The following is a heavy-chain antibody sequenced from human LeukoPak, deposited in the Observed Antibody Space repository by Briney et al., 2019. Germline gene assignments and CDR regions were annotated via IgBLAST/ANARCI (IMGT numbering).Heavy chain of an antibody. V-gene: IGHV1-18*01. CDR1: GGTFSSYA. J-gene: IGHJ5*02. D-gene: IGHD1-26*01. Sequence: ASVKVSCKASGGTFSSYAISWVRQAPGQGLEWMGWISAYNGNTNYAQKFQGRVTMTRDTSISTAYMELSRLRSDDTAVYYCARGPGGSYTNWFDPWGQGTLVTVSS. CDR3: ARGPGGSYTNWFDP. CDR2: ISAYNGNT.